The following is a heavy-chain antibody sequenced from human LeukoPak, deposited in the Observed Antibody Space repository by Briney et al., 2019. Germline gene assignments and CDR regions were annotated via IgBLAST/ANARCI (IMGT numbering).Heavy chain of an antibody. V-gene: IGHV4-34*01. CDR1: GGSFTGYY. J-gene: IGHJ5*02. CDR3: ATGANWFDP. CDR2: INHSGRT. Sequence: SETLSLTCAVYGGSFTGYYWSWLRQPPGKGLEWIGEINHSGRTNYNPSLKSRVTISVDTSKNQFSLKLGSVTAADTAVYYCATGANWFDPWGQGTLVTVSS.